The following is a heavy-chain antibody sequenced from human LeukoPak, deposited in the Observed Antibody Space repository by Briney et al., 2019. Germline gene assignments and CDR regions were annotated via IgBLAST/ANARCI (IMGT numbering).Heavy chain of an antibody. CDR1: GFTFSSYS. CDR3: ATPREAGQVGYFYGMNV. CDR2: ISDRGTTV. Sequence: GGSLRLSCAVSGFTFSSYSMNWVRQAPGRGLEWVSYISDRGTTVKYADSVKGRFTISRDNAKNSLYLQMSSLRAEDTAVYYCATPREAGQVGYFYGMNVWGQGTTVTVSS. J-gene: IGHJ6*02. V-gene: IGHV3-48*03. D-gene: IGHD2-21*01.